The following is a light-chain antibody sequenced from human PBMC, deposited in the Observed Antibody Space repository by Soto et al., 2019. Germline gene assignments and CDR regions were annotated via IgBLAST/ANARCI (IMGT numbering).Light chain of an antibody. CDR1: SSDVGTYIS. CDR3: CSYGGSSTFPYV. V-gene: IGLV2-18*02. Sequence: QSALTQPPSVSGSPGQSVSISCTGTSSDVGTYISVSWYQQPPGTAPKLIIYAVSNRPSGVPDRFSGSKSGNTASLTISGLQAEDEADYYCCSYGGSSTFPYVFGTGTKLTVL. CDR2: AVS. J-gene: IGLJ1*01.